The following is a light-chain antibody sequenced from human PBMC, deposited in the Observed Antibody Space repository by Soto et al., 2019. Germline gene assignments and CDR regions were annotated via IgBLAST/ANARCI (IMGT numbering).Light chain of an antibody. Sequence: QSVLTQPPSVSAAPGQKVTISCSGSSSNIGNNYVSWYQQFPGTAPKLLIYDSNKRPSGIPDRFSGSKSGTSATLGITGRQTGDEADYYCATWDSSLGGGVFGGGTKLTVL. CDR3: ATWDSSLGGGV. CDR2: DSN. J-gene: IGLJ3*02. CDR1: SSNIGNNY. V-gene: IGLV1-51*01.